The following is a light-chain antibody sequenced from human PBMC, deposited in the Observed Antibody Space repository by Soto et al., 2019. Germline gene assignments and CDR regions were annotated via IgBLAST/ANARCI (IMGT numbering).Light chain of an antibody. CDR3: LQSLHFPLT. V-gene: IGKV2D-29*01. J-gene: IGKJ4*01. CDR2: EVS. CDR1: QTLLHSNGKSY. Sequence: EIVMTQTPLSLSVTPGQSASISCRSSQTLLHSNGKSYLYWYLQKAGQAPQLLIYEVSKRFSGVPDRFSGSGAGTDFTLKISRVEAEDGGVYYCLQSLHFPLTFGGGTKVEIK.